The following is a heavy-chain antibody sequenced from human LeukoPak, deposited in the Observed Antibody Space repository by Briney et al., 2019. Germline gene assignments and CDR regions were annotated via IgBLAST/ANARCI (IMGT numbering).Heavy chain of an antibody. CDR2: INPNSGGT. CDR3: AREGSGYGNWFDP. D-gene: IGHD5-18*01. V-gene: IGHV1-2*02. Sequence: GASVKVSFKASGYTFTFYYMHWVRQAPGQGLEWMGWINPNSGGTNYAQKFQGRVTMTRDTSISTAYMELSRLRSDDTAVYYCAREGSGYGNWFDPWGQGTLVTVSS. CDR1: GYTFTFYY. J-gene: IGHJ5*02.